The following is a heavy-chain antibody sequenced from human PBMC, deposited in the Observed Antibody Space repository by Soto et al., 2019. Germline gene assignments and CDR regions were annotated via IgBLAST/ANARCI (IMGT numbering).Heavy chain of an antibody. CDR3: ARREYYDFWSGYYPFDY. D-gene: IGHD3-3*01. CDR2: IIPIFGTA. V-gene: IGHV1-69*13. J-gene: IGHJ4*02. CDR1: GGTFSSYA. Sequence: ASVKVSCKASGGTFSSYAISWVRQAPGQGLEWMGGIIPIFGTANYAQKFQGRVTITADESTSTAYMELSSLRSEDTAVYYCARREYYDFWSGYYPFDYWGQGTLVTVSS.